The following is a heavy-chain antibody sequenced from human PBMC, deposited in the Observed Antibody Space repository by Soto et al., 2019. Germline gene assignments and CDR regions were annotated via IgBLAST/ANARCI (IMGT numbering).Heavy chain of an antibody. CDR1: GGTFSSYA. D-gene: IGHD3-22*01. J-gene: IGHJ4*02. Sequence: QVQLVQSGAEVKKPGSSVKVSCKASGGTFSSYAISWVRQAPGQGLEWMGGIIPIFGTANYAQKFQGRVTITADESTSTAYMELSSLRSEDTAVYYCARETNPAYYYDSSGYYVFGYWGQGTLVTVSS. CDR3: ARETNPAYYYDSSGYYVFGY. CDR2: IIPIFGTA. V-gene: IGHV1-69*01.